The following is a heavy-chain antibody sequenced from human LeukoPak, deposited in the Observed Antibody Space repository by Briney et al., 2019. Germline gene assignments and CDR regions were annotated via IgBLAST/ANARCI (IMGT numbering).Heavy chain of an antibody. V-gene: IGHV5-51*01. CDR1: GYRFTSYW. J-gene: IGHJ6*03. CDR2: IYPGDSDT. Sequence: GEPLKISCKGSGYRFTSYWIGWVRQMPGKGLGWMRLIYPGDSDTRYSPSFQGQVTISADKSISNAYLQWSSLKASDTAMYYCARHRITMVRGVIIPYYYYYMDVWGKGTTVTVSS. CDR3: ARHRITMVRGVIIPYYYYYMDV. D-gene: IGHD3-10*01.